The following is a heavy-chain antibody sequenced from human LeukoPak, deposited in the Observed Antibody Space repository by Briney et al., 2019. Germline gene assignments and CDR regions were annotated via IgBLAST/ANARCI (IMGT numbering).Heavy chain of an antibody. CDR1: GYSFTNYA. J-gene: IGHJ6*03. V-gene: IGHV1-3*03. CDR2: INAGNGNT. CDR3: ARAGYGDDYYYYMDV. Sequence: ASVKVSCKASGYSFTNYAIHWVRQAPGQRLEWLGWINAGNGNTRYSQEFQGRLTITTDTSASTAYMELSSLRSEDTAVYYCARAGYGDDYYYYMDVWGKGTTVTISS. D-gene: IGHD4-17*01.